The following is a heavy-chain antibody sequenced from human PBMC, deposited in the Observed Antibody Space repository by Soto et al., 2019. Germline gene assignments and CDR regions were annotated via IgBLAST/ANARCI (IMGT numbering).Heavy chain of an antibody. Sequence: QVQLQQWGAGLLKPSETLSLSCAVYGGSLSGYYWSWIRQTPGKGLEWIGEVNHDGSTNYNPSLKSRVTISGDTSKKQVSLKLRSVTAADTAIYYCAGRNGFYSGIDYWGQGTLVTVSS. D-gene: IGHD3-22*01. J-gene: IGHJ4*02. CDR3: AGRNGFYSGIDY. CDR1: GGSLSGYY. CDR2: VNHDGST. V-gene: IGHV4-34*01.